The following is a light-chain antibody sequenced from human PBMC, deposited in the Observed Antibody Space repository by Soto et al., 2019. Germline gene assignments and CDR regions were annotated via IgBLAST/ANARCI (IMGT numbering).Light chain of an antibody. CDR2: DVS. Sequence: QSVLTQPRSVSGSPGQSVTISCTGTSSDVGGYKYVSWYQQHPGKAPKLLIYDVSQRPSGVPDRFSGSKSGNTASLTISGLQAEDEADYFCCSYAGSYIYYVFGTGTKLTVL. V-gene: IGLV2-11*01. CDR3: CSYAGSYIYYV. CDR1: SSDVGGYKY. J-gene: IGLJ1*01.